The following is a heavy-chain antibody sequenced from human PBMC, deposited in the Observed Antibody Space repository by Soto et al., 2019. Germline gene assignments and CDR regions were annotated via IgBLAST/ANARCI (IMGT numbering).Heavy chain of an antibody. J-gene: IGHJ4*02. CDR1: GFTFSTYD. CDR3: ARGSGSYYQVDY. Sequence: EVQLVESGGGLVQPGGSLRLSCAASGFTFSTYDMNWVRQAPGKGREWLSYITGSSTTIHYADSVKGRFTISRDNAKNSLYLQMNSLRDEDTALYFCARGSGSYYQVDYWGQGTLVTVSS. D-gene: IGHD3-10*01. V-gene: IGHV3-48*02. CDR2: ITGSSTTI.